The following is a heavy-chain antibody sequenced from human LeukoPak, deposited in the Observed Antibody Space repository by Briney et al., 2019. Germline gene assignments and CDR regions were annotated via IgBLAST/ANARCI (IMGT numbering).Heavy chain of an antibody. CDR3: ARGWYPSGREVTHSQYYYMDV. V-gene: IGHV1-8*02. J-gene: IGHJ6*03. CDR2: MNTNSGNT. CDR1: VYTFSSFD. Sequence: ASVKVSCKTSVYTFSSFDINWVRQATGQGREWRGWMNTNSGNTGYAQKFQGRITMTRNISISTAYMELSSLRSEDTAVYYCARGWYPSGREVTHSQYYYMDVWGKGSTITVSS. D-gene: IGHD6-13*01.